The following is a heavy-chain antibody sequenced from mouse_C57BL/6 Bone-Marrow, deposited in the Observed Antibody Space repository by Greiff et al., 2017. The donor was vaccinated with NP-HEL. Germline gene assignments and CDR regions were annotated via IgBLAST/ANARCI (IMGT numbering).Heavy chain of an antibody. CDR3: TYGNYYYAMDY. V-gene: IGHV1-5*01. CDR1: GYTFTSYW. J-gene: IGHJ4*01. CDR2: IYPGNSDT. Sequence: VQLKESGTVLARPGASVKMSCKTSGYTFTSYWMHWVKQRPGQGLEWIGAIYPGNSDTSYNQKFKGKAKLTAATSASTAYMELSSLTNEDSAVYYGTYGNYYYAMDYWGQGTSVTVSS. D-gene: IGHD2-1*01.